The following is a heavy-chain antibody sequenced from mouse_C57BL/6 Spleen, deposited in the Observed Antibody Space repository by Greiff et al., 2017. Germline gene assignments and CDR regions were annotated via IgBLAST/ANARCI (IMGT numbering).Heavy chain of an antibody. CDR1: GYTFTSYW. J-gene: IGHJ1*01. D-gene: IGHD2-3*01. CDR3: ARYDCYYGYLDD. Sequence: QVQLQQPGTELVKPGASVKLSCKASGYTFTSYWMHWVKQRPGQGLEWIGKINPSNGGTNYNEKFKGKATLTVDKSSSTAYMQLSSLTSEDAAVYYCARYDCYYGYLDDWGPGTTVTVSS. V-gene: IGHV1-53*01. CDR2: INPSNGGT.